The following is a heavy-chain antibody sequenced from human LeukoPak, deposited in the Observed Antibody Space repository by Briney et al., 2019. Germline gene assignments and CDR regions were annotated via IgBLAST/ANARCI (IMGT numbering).Heavy chain of an antibody. CDR2: INHSGST. J-gene: IGHJ6*02. CDR3: ARPMTYYYYGMDV. V-gene: IGHV4-34*01. CDR1: GGSFSGYY. Sequence: PSETLSLTCAVYGGSFSGYYWSWIRQPPGKGLEWIGEINHSGSTNYNPSLKSRVTISVDTSKNQFSLKLSSVTAADTAMYYCARPMTYYYYGMDVWGQGTTVTVSS. D-gene: IGHD2-21*02.